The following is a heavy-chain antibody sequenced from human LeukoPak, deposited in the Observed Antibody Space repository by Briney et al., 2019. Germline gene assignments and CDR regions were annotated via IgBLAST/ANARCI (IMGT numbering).Heavy chain of an antibody. D-gene: IGHD4-17*01. V-gene: IGHV3-74*01. J-gene: IGHJ4*02. CDR2: ISPDGSTT. CDR1: GFTFSSYW. Sequence: GGSLRLSCAASGFTFSSYWMHWVRQAPGKGLVWVSHISPDGSTTSYADSVKGRFTISRDNAKDTLYLQMNSLRAEDTAVYYCARDYRNYGLDYWGQGTLVTVSS. CDR3: ARDYRNYGLDY.